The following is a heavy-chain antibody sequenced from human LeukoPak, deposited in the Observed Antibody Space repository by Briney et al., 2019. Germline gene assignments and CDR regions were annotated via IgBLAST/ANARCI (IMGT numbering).Heavy chain of an antibody. Sequence: ASVKVSCKASGYTFTSYGISWVRQAPGQGLEWMGWISAYNGDTNYAQKLQGRVTMTTDTSTSTAYMELKSLRSEDTAVYYCARVGLRWTPIDYWGQGTLVTVSS. CDR2: ISAYNGDT. J-gene: IGHJ4*02. D-gene: IGHD4-23*01. V-gene: IGHV1-18*01. CDR3: ARVGLRWTPIDY. CDR1: GYTFTSYG.